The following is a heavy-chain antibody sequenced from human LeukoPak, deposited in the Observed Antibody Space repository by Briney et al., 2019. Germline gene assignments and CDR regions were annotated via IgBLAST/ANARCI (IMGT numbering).Heavy chain of an antibody. J-gene: IGHJ4*02. Sequence: GGSLRLSCAASGFTFSSYTMTWVRQAPGKGLEWVSTISGGGDSTYFADSVKGRFTISRDNSKNTLYLQMSSLRAEDTAVYYCAKGGLGIRFFDYWGQGTLVTVSS. D-gene: IGHD7-27*01. CDR2: ISGGGDST. CDR3: AKGGLGIRFFDY. V-gene: IGHV3-23*01. CDR1: GFTFSSYT.